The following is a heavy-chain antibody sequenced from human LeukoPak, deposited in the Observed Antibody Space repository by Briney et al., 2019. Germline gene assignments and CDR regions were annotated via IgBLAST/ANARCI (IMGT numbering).Heavy chain of an antibody. Sequence: ASVKLSCKASGGTFSSYAISWVRQAPGQGLEWMGRIIPILGIANHAQKFQGRVTITADKSTSTAYMELSSLRSEDTAVYYCARLGAPKAAAGIEAFDIWGQGTMVTVSS. CDR1: GGTFSSYA. CDR2: IIPILGIA. J-gene: IGHJ3*02. D-gene: IGHD6-13*01. V-gene: IGHV1-69*04. CDR3: ARLGAPKAAAGIEAFDI.